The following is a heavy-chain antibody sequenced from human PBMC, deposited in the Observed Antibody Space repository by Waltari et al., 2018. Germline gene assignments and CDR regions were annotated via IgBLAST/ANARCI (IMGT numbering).Heavy chain of an antibody. Sequence: EVQLVESGGGLVKPGGSLRLSCAASGFTFSSYSMNWVRQAPGKGLEWVSSISSSSSYIYYADSVKGRFTISRDNAKNSLYLQMNSLRAEDTAVYYCAREGDSSGYGWFDPWGQGTLVTVSS. D-gene: IGHD3-22*01. CDR2: ISSSSSYI. V-gene: IGHV3-21*01. J-gene: IGHJ5*02. CDR3: AREGDSSGYGWFDP. CDR1: GFTFSSYS.